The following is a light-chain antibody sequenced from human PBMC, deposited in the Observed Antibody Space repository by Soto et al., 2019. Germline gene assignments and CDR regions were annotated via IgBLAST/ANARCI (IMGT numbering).Light chain of an antibody. Sequence: DIQMTQSPSSVSASVGDRVTITFRASQGISSWLAWYQKKPGRAPKLLIYDASTLESGVPSRFSGSGSETEFTLTISRLQPDDFATYFCHSRAFGQGTRLEIK. CDR1: QGISSW. CDR2: DAS. V-gene: IGKV1-12*01. J-gene: IGKJ5*01. CDR3: HSRA.